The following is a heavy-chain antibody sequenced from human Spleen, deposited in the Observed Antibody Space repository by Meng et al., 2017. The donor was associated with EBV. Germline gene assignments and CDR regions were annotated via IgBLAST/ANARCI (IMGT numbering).Heavy chain of an antibody. D-gene: IGHD1-26*01. CDR3: ARAREVGALDY. Sequence: QGRRVGLGGGVKKPGALVKVSCMASGSTFTGYYMHWVRQAPGQGLEWMGRINPNSGGTNHAQKFQGRVTMTRDTSISTAYMELSRLRSDDTAVYYCARAREVGALDYWGQGTLVTVSS. V-gene: IGHV1-2*06. J-gene: IGHJ4*02. CDR1: GSTFTGYY. CDR2: INPNSGGT.